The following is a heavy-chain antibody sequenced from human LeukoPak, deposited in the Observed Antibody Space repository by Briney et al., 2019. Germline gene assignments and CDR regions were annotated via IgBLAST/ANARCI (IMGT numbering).Heavy chain of an antibody. D-gene: IGHD6-19*01. CDR2: ISTNHGNT. J-gene: IGHJ4*02. Sequence: ASAKVSCKASGYTFTNYGITWVRQAPGQGLEGMGWISTNHGNTNYAQKIQGRVTMTTDTYTSTAYMELRNLRSDDTAMYYCARDQIRQGLPGYWGQGTLVTVSS. CDR1: GYTFTNYG. CDR3: ARDQIRQGLPGY. V-gene: IGHV1-18*01.